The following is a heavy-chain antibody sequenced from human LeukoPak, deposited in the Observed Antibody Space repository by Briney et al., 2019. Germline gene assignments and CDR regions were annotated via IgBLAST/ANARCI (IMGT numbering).Heavy chain of an antibody. CDR3: AREDNYYFDY. CDR2: IYYSGST. V-gene: IGHV4-59*01. Sequence: SETLCLTCTVSGGSISSYTWTWIRQPPGKGLDWIGYIYYSGSTNYNPSLKSRVTISVGTSKSQFSLKLTSVTAADTAVYYCAREDNYYFDYWGQGTLVTVSS. CDR1: GGSISSYT. D-gene: IGHD1-20*01. J-gene: IGHJ4*02.